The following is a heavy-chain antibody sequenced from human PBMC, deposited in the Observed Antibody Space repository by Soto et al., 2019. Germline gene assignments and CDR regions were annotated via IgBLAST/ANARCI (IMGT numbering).Heavy chain of an antibody. CDR1: GFTFSSYA. J-gene: IGHJ5*02. D-gene: IGHD3-22*01. CDR2: ISGSGGST. CDR3: AKDRLNYYDSSGDLFDP. V-gene: IGHV3-23*01. Sequence: GGSLRLSCAASGFTFSSYAMSWVRQAPGKGLEWVSAISGSGGSTYYAGSVKGRFTISRDNSKNTLYLQMNSLRAEDTAVYYCAKDRLNYYDSSGDLFDPWGQGTLVTVSS.